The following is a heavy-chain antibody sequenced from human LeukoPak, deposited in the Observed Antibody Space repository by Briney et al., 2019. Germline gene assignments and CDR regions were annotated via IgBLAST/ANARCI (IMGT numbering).Heavy chain of an antibody. Sequence: GGSLRLSGAASGFTFSNAWMSWVRQAPGKGREWVGRIKSKTDGGTTDYAAPVKGRFTISRDDSKNTLYLQMNSLKTEDTAVYYCTTERELGDFDYWGQGTLVTVSS. CDR1: GFTFSNAW. CDR3: TTERELGDFDY. V-gene: IGHV3-15*01. CDR2: IKSKTDGGTT. D-gene: IGHD1-26*01. J-gene: IGHJ4*02.